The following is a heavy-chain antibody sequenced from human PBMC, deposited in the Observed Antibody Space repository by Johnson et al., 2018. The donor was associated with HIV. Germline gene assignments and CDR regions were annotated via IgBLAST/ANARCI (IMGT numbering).Heavy chain of an antibody. V-gene: IGHV3-11*04. Sequence: QVQLVESGGGLVQPGGSLRLSCAASGFTFSDYYMSWIRQAPGKGLEWVSYISSSGSTIYYAASVKGRFIISRDNAKKSLYLQMNSLRAEDTAVYYCATRDPTYRPGAFDLWGQGTMVTVSS. CDR1: GFTFSDYY. J-gene: IGHJ3*01. CDR3: ATRDPTYRPGAFDL. CDR2: ISSSGSTI. D-gene: IGHD1-14*01.